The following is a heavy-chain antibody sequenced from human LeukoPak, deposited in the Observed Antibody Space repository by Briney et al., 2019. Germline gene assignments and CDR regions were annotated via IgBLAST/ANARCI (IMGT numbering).Heavy chain of an antibody. D-gene: IGHD4-11*01. CDR2: INHSGST. J-gene: IGHJ5*02. Sequence: SETLSLTCAVYGGSFSGYYWSWIRQPPGKGLEWIGEINHSGSTNYNPPLRSRVTISVDSSKNQFSLMLSSVTAADTAVYYCARGYYSNWFDPWGQGTLVTVSS. V-gene: IGHV4-34*01. CDR1: GGSFSGYY. CDR3: ARGYYSNWFDP.